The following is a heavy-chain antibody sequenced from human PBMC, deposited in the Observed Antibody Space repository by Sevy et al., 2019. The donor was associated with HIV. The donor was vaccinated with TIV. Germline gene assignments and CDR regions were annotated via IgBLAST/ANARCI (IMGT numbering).Heavy chain of an antibody. V-gene: IGHV1-69*06. D-gene: IGHD2-15*01. J-gene: IGHJ4*02. CDR1: GGTFSSYA. CDR2: IIPIFGTA. CDR3: ARDHGASYCSGGSCYVAPGY. Sequence: ASVKVSCKASGGTFSSYAISWVRQAPGQGLEWMGGIIPIFGTANYAQKFQGRVTITADKSTSTAYMELSSLRSEDTAVYYCARDHGASYCSGGSCYVAPGYWGQGTLVTVSS.